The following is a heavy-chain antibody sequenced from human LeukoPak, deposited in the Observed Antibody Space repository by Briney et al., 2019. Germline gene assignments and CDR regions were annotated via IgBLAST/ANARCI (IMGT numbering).Heavy chain of an antibody. CDR2: INPNSGGT. Sequence: ASVKVSXKASGYTFTGYYMHWVRQAPGQGLEWMGRINPNSGGTNYAQKFQGRVTMTRDTSISTAYMELSRLRSDDTAVYYCARVRLNSSGWYKGGIDYWGQGTLVTVSS. V-gene: IGHV1-2*06. CDR1: GYTFTGYY. J-gene: IGHJ4*02. D-gene: IGHD6-19*01. CDR3: ARVRLNSSGWYKGGIDY.